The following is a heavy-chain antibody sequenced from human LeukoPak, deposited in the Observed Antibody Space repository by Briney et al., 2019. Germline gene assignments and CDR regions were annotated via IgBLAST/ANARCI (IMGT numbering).Heavy chain of an antibody. CDR1: GGSFSGYY. Sequence: SETLSLTCADHGGSFSGYYWSWIRQPPRKGLEWSGEINNSGSTNYNPYLKSRVNISVHTYNNQFSLKLSSVTAADTAVYYCARVGFWSGYHYYFDSWGQGTLVTVSS. CDR3: ARVGFWSGYHYYFDS. D-gene: IGHD3-3*01. J-gene: IGHJ4*02. CDR2: INNSGST. V-gene: IGHV4-34*01.